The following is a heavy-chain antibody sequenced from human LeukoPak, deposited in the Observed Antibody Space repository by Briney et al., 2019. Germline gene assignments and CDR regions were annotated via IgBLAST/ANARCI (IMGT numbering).Heavy chain of an antibody. CDR3: AKHRGMGYYHYNMDV. D-gene: IGHD6-25*01. CDR1: GFNFNNFA. J-gene: IGHJ6*03. CDR2: ITGSGGNT. Sequence: GGSLRLSCAASGFNFNNFAMTWVRQAPGKGLEWVSDITGSGGNTYYADSVKGRFTISRDNSKNTLYLQMNSLRAEDTAVYYCAKHRGMGYYHYNMDVWAKGTTVTVSS. V-gene: IGHV3-23*01.